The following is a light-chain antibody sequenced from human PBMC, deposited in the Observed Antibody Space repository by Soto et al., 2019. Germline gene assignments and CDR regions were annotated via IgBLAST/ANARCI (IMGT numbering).Light chain of an antibody. CDR3: QQYFSYPYT. J-gene: IGKJ2*01. CDR1: HRLNTY. V-gene: IGKV1-8*01. Sequence: AIRMTQSPSSPSASIGDRVTFTCRASHRLNTYLAWYQQKPGKAPKLLIYGASTLQSGVPSRFSGSGSGTDFTLVISRLQPEDFATYYCQQYFSYPYTFGQGTKVDIK. CDR2: GAS.